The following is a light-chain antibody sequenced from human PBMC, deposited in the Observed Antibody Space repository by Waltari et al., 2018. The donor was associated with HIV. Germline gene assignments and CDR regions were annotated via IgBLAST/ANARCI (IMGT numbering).Light chain of an antibody. CDR3: MQATHFPRT. CDR1: QSLLHRGGDTF. J-gene: IGKJ2*01. Sequence: VLTQAALASPVNVGQPASFSCRSSQSLLHRGGDTFLTWLPPRPGQPPRLRLYKISKRFSGVPDRISGDGAGTNFTLKISRVQPDDAGVYYCMQATHFPRTFGQGTKLEIK. V-gene: IGKV2-24*01. CDR2: KIS.